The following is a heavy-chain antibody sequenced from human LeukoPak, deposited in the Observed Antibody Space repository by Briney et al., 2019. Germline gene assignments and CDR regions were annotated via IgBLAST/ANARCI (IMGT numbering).Heavy chain of an antibody. CDR2: IIPILDIS. V-gene: IGHV1-69*02. Sequence: EASVNLSCKSSGGTFSSDTITWVRHAPAQGLEWMGRIIPILDISNYAQKFQGRVTIIADKSTITAYLELSSLRSEDTAIYYCARAAYYYGSSGYPTDAFDIWGQGTMVTVSS. D-gene: IGHD3-22*01. J-gene: IGHJ3*02. CDR3: ARAAYYYGSSGYPTDAFDI. CDR1: GGTFSSDT.